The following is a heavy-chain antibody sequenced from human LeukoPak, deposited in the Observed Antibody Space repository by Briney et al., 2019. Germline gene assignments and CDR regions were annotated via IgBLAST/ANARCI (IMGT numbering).Heavy chain of an antibody. J-gene: IGHJ5*02. CDR1: GFTFSSYA. V-gene: IGHV3-30*04. Sequence: GGSLRLSCAASGFTFSSYAMHWVRQAPGKGLEWVAVISYDGSNKYYADSVKGRFTISRDNSKNTLYLQMNSLRAEDTAVYYCARDQNGVVVEHHWFDPWGQGTLVTVSS. D-gene: IGHD2-15*01. CDR3: ARDQNGVVVEHHWFDP. CDR2: ISYDGSNK.